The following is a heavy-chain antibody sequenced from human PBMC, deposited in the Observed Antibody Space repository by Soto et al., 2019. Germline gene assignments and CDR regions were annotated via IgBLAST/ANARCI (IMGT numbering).Heavy chain of an antibody. V-gene: IGHV4-59*08. J-gene: IGHJ3*02. CDR2: IYYSGST. D-gene: IGHD3-22*01. Sequence: SETLSLTCTVSGGSISSYYWSWIRQPPGKGLEWIGYIYYSGSTNYNPSLKSRVTISVDTSKNQFSLKLSSVTAADTAVYYCARHLLYYDSRFEAFDIWGQGTMVTVSS. CDR3: ARHLLYYDSRFEAFDI. CDR1: GGSISSYY.